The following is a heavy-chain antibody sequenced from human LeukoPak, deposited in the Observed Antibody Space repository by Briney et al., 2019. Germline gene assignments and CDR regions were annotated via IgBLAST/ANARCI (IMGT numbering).Heavy chain of an antibody. CDR1: GYTYTSYD. D-gene: IGHD4-17*01. V-gene: IGHV1-8*01. Sequence: ASVKVSCKASGYTYTSYDINWVRQATGQGLEWMGWMNPNSGNTGYAQKFQGRVTMTRNTSISTAYMELSSLRSEDTAVHYCARGSYDYGTWGVDYWGQGTLVTVSS. J-gene: IGHJ4*02. CDR2: MNPNSGNT. CDR3: ARGSYDYGTWGVDY.